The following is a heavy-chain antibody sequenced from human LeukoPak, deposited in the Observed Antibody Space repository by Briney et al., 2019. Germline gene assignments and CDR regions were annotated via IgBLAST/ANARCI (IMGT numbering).Heavy chain of an antibody. CDR1: GYSMSSGYY. CDR3: ARHLNYLTWFAL. CDR2: IYYSERT. Sequence: PSDTLSLTCTVSGYSMSSGYYWGWIRPPPGNGLEWIGSIYYSERTYYNPSLKSRVTISVDPSKNHFSLKLSSVTAADTAVFYFARHLNYLTWFALGGQGTLVTVPS. J-gene: IGHJ5*02. D-gene: IGHD1-7*01. V-gene: IGHV4-38-2*02.